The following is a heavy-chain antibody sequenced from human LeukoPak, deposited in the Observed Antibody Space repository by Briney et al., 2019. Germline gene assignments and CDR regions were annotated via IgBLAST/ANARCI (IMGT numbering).Heavy chain of an antibody. CDR2: ISGGGGST. D-gene: IGHD6-13*01. CDR3: AKDRSSSWYWGDDY. CDR1: GFTFNNYA. J-gene: IGHJ4*02. V-gene: IGHV3-23*01. Sequence: GGSLRLSCAASGFTFNNYAMSWVRQAPGKGLEWVSAISGGGGSTYYADSVKGRFTISRDNSKNTLYLQMNSLRAEDTAVCYCAKDRSSSWYWGDDYWGQGTLVTVSS.